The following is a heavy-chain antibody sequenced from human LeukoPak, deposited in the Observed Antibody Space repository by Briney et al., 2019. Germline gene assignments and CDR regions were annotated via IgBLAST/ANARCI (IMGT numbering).Heavy chain of an antibody. CDR3: ARDPAGSSWSLD. V-gene: IGHV3-21*01. J-gene: IGHJ4*02. D-gene: IGHD6-13*01. CDR1: GSTFSSYS. Sequence: AGGSLILSCAASGSTFSSYSMNWVRQAPGKGLEWVSSISSSNSYIYYADSVKGRFTISRDNAKNSLYLQMNSLRPEDTAVYYCARDPAGSSWSLDWGQGTLVTVSS. CDR2: ISSSNSYI.